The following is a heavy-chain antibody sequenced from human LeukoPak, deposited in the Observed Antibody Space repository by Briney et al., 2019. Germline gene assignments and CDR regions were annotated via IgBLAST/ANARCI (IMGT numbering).Heavy chain of an antibody. V-gene: IGHV1-8*01. J-gene: IGHJ4*02. CDR2: MNPNSGNT. Sequence: ASVKFSCKASGYTFTSCDINWVRQATGQGLEWMGWMNPNSGNTAYGQSFQGRITMTRDISIGTAYMELSNLTSEDTAIYYCTRGSSGRRDNWGQGTLVTVSA. CDR3: TRGSSGRRDN. D-gene: IGHD6-19*01. CDR1: GYTFTSCD.